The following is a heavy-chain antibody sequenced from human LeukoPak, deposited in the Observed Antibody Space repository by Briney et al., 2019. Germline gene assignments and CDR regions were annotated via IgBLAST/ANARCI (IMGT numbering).Heavy chain of an antibody. Sequence: GGSLRLSCATSGFTFNTYSMNWVRQAPGKGLEWVSSVSSDSSYISYGNSMKGRFTISRDNARNSIYLQMNSLRVEDTAVYYCARGLGSFAYSDAFDLWGQGTLVTVSS. J-gene: IGHJ3*01. V-gene: IGHV3-21*01. CDR1: GFTFNTYS. CDR3: ARGLGSFAYSDAFDL. CDR2: VSSDSSYI. D-gene: IGHD3-16*01.